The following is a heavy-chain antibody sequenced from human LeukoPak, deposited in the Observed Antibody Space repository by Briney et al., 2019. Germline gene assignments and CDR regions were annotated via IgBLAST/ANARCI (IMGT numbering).Heavy chain of an antibody. J-gene: IGHJ4*02. Sequence: GASVKVSCKASGYTSTGYYMHWVRQAPGQGLEWMGWINPNSGGTNYAQKFQGRVTMTRDTSISTAYMELSRLRSDDTAVYYCARDGGYCSSTSCPSTFDYWGQGTLVTVSS. CDR2: INPNSGGT. D-gene: IGHD2-2*01. CDR1: GYTSTGYY. V-gene: IGHV1-2*02. CDR3: ARDGGYCSSTSCPSTFDY.